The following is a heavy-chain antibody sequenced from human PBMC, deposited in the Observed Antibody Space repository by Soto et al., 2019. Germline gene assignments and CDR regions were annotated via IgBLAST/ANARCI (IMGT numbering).Heavy chain of an antibody. CDR1: GGSVSSASYY. Sequence: PSETLSLTCTVSGGSVSSASYYWSWIRQPPGKALEWIGFIYYSGSTNYNPSLKSRVTISLDTSKNQFSLRLNSVTAADTAVYYCARGPPPNWFDPWGRGTLVPVSS. J-gene: IGHJ5*02. CDR2: IYYSGST. V-gene: IGHV4-61*01. CDR3: ARGPPPNWFDP.